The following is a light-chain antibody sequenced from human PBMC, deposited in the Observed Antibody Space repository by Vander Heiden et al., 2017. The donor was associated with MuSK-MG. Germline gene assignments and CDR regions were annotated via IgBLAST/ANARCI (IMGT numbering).Light chain of an antibody. J-gene: IGKJ1*01. V-gene: IGKV1-5*01. CDR1: QSIGSW. CDR2: DAS. CDR3: QQDNSYSWT. Sequence: DIQMTQSPSTLSASVGDRVTITCRASQSIGSWLAWYQQKPVKAPKLLIYDASTLQSGVPSRFSGSGSGTEFTLTISSLQPDDFATYYCQQDNSYSWTFGQGTKVEIK.